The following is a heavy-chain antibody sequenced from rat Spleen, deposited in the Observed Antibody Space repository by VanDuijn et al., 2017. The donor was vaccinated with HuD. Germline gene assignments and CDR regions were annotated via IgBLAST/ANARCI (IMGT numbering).Heavy chain of an antibody. CDR2: ISYSGVT. CDR1: DYSITSNF. V-gene: IGHV3-1*01. CDR3: ARSPYNNFWFTY. D-gene: IGHD1-10*01. Sequence: EVQLQESGPGLVKPSQSLSLTCSVTDYSITSNFWGWIRKFPGNKMEWMGYISYSGVTSYNPSLKGRVSITRDTSKNQFFLQVNSVTTEDTATYYCARSPYNNFWFTYWGQGTLVTVSS. J-gene: IGHJ3*01.